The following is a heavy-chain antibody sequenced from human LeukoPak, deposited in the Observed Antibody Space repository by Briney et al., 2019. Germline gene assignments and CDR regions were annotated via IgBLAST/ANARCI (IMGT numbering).Heavy chain of an antibody. J-gene: IGHJ4*02. Sequence: ASVKVSCKASGYTFTGYYMHWVRQAPGQGLEWMGWINPNSGGTNYAQKFQGRVTMTRDTSISTAYMELSRLRSDDTAVYYCARSARAYCGGDCYPTIDYWGQGTLVTASS. CDR3: ARSARAYCGGDCYPTIDY. D-gene: IGHD2-21*02. CDR2: INPNSGGT. CDR1: GYTFTGYY. V-gene: IGHV1-2*02.